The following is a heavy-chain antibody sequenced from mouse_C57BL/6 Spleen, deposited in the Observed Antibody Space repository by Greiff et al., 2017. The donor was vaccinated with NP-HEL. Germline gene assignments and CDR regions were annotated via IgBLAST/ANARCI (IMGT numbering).Heavy chain of an antibody. V-gene: IGHV1-26*01. J-gene: IGHJ1*03. CDR2: INPNNGGT. D-gene: IGHD1-1*01. CDR1: GYTFTDYY. CDR3: AREEYYYRRENWYFDV. Sequence: EVQLQQSGPELVKPGASVKISCKASGYTFTDYYMNWVKQSHGKSLEWIGDINPNNGGTSYNQKFKGKATLTVDKSSSTAYMELRSLTSEDSAVYYCAREEYYYRRENWYFDVWGTGTTVTVSS.